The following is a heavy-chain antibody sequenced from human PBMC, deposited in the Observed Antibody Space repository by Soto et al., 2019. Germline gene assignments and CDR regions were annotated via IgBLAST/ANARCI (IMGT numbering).Heavy chain of an antibody. D-gene: IGHD2-2*01. CDR2: IYHTGNT. CDR1: GGSINSGGYS. V-gene: IGHV4-30-2*01. CDR3: ARVERTLSTPFAYGMDV. Sequence: QLQLQESGSGLVKPSQTLSLTCTVSGGSINSGGYSWIWIRQPPGKGLEWIGYIYHTGNTFYNPSRQSRVTISVDQSKNQCSLSLGSVPAADTAMYYCARVERTLSTPFAYGMDVWGQGTTVTVSS. J-gene: IGHJ6*02.